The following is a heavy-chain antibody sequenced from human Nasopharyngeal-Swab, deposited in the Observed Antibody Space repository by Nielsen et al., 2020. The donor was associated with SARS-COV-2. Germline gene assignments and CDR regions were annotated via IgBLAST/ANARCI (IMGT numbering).Heavy chain of an antibody. D-gene: IGHD1-26*01. Sequence: GSLRLSCTVSGGSISSSSYYWGWIRQPPGKGLEWIGSIYYSGSTNYNPSLKSRVTISVDTSKNQFSLKLSSVTAADTAVYYCAHYSSGSLSSPRGRGYFDYWGQGTLVTVSS. CDR2: IYYSGST. J-gene: IGHJ4*02. CDR3: AHYSSGSLSSPRGRGYFDY. CDR1: GGSISSSSYY. V-gene: IGHV4-39*07.